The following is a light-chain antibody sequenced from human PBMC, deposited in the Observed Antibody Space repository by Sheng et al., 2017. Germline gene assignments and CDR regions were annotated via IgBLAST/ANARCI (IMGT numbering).Light chain of an antibody. CDR1: NIGSKS. Sequence: SYVLTQPPSVSLAPGQTARIPCGGNNIGSKSVHWYQHKSGQAPVLVVYDDIDRPSGIPERFSGSKSGSAATLIISRVEAGDEADYYCQVWDSRTDHVVFGGGTKLTVL. J-gene: IGLJ2*01. CDR3: QVWDSRTDHVV. V-gene: IGLV3-21*02. CDR2: DDI.